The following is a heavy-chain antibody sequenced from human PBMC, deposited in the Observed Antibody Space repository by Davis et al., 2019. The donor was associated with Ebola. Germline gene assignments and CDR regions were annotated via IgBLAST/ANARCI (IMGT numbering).Heavy chain of an antibody. V-gene: IGHV1-8*02. CDR3: ARGSDGSSDL. CDR2: MNPNSGNT. CDR1: GYTFTSYG. D-gene: IGHD6-6*01. Sequence: ASVKVSCKASGYTFTSYGISWVRRAPGQGLEWMGWMNPNSGNTGYAQKFQGRITMTRNTFMRTAYMELNGLTSEDTAVYYCARGSDGSSDLWGQGTLVTVSS. J-gene: IGHJ4*02.